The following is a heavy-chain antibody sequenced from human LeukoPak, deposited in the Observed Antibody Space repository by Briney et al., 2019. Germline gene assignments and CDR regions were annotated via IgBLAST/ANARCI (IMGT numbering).Heavy chain of an antibody. V-gene: IGHV4-39*01. D-gene: IGHD3-22*01. CDR1: GGSISSSSYY. CDR2: IYYSGST. Sequence: PSETLSLTCTVSGGSISSSSYYWGWIRQPPGKGLEWIGSIYYSGSTYYNPSLKSRVTISVDTSKNQFSLKLSSVTAADTAVYYCARHFRRGYYDSSGYYYVGAGYFDYWGQGTLVTVSS. CDR3: ARHFRRGYYDSSGYYYVGAGYFDY. J-gene: IGHJ4*02.